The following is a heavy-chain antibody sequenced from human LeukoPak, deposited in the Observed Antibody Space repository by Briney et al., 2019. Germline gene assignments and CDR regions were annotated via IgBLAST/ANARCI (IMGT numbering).Heavy chain of an antibody. Sequence: GGSLRLSCAASGFTFSSYAMSWVRQAPGKGLEWVSAISGSGGSTYYADSVKGRFTISRDNAKNTLYLQMNSLRAEDTAVYYCARPVGVVPAATGPRWFDPWGQGTLVTVSS. CDR2: ISGSGGST. V-gene: IGHV3-23*01. D-gene: IGHD2-2*01. CDR3: ARPVGVVPAATGPRWFDP. CDR1: GFTFSSYA. J-gene: IGHJ5*02.